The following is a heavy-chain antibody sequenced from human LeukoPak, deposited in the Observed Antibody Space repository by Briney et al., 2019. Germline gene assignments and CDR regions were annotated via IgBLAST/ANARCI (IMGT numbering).Heavy chain of an antibody. CDR2: IYYSGST. CDR3: ARSELLWFGGVNSGFDY. Sequence: PSETLSLTCTVSGGSISSYYWSWIRQPPGKGLEWIGYIYYSGSTNYNPSLKSRVTISLDTSKNQFSLKLSSVTAADTAVYYCARSELLWFGGVNSGFDYRGQGTLVTVSS. J-gene: IGHJ4*02. V-gene: IGHV4-59*01. D-gene: IGHD3-10*01. CDR1: GGSISSYY.